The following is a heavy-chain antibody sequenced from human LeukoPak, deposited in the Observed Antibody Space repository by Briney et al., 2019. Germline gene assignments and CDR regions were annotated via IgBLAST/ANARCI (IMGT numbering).Heavy chain of an antibody. CDR1: GGSISSSN. Sequence: LSLTCAVSGGSISSSNWWSWVRPPPGKGLEWVAVISYDGSNKYYADSVKGRFTISRDNSKNTLYLQMNSLRAEDTAVYYCATLALIVGATNFDYWGQGTLVTVSS. D-gene: IGHD1-26*01. J-gene: IGHJ4*02. CDR2: ISYDGSNK. V-gene: IGHV3-30-3*01. CDR3: ATLALIVGATNFDY.